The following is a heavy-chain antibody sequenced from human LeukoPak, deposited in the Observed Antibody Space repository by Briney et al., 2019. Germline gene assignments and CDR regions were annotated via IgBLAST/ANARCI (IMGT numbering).Heavy chain of an antibody. D-gene: IGHD1-26*01. Sequence: PGGALRLSCAASGLTFSSYSINWVRQAPGKGLEWVSYISGSSTTIYYADSVKGRFTISRDNAKNSLYLQMNSLRDEDTAVYYCARDLVGATASWGQGTLVTVSS. J-gene: IGHJ5*02. CDR3: ARDLVGATAS. CDR2: ISGSSTTI. V-gene: IGHV3-48*02. CDR1: GLTFSSYS.